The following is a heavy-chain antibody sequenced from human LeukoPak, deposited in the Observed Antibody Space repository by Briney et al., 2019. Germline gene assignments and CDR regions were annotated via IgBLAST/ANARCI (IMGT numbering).Heavy chain of an antibody. J-gene: IGHJ4*02. Sequence: GGSLRLSCAASGFTFNSYTLHWVRQAPGKGLEWVSVIYSGGSTYYADSVKGRFTSSRDNSKNTLYLQMNSLRAEDTAVYYCVSSSSRYSFDYWGQGTLVTVSS. CDR2: IYSGGST. D-gene: IGHD6-13*01. CDR3: VSSSSRYSFDY. V-gene: IGHV3-66*01. CDR1: GFTFNSYT.